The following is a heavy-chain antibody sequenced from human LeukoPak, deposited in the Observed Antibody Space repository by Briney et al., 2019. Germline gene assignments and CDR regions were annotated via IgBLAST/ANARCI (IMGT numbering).Heavy chain of an antibody. V-gene: IGHV1-2*02. CDR3: ARAYSNYGSAFDI. D-gene: IGHD4-11*01. Sequence: ASVKVSCKASGYTFSGFYIHWVRQAPGQGLEWMGWINPNSGGTNYAQKLQGRVTMTTDTSTSTAYMELRSLRSDDTAVYYCARAYSNYGSAFDIWGQGTMVTVSS. J-gene: IGHJ3*02. CDR1: GYTFSGFY. CDR2: INPNSGGT.